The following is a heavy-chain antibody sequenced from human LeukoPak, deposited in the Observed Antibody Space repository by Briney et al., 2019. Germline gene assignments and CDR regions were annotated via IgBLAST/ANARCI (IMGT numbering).Heavy chain of an antibody. Sequence: GGSLRLSCAASGFTFSSYGMHWVRRAPGKGRVWVSHINSDGSSTSYADSVKGRFTISRDNAKNTLYLQMNSLRAEDTAVYYCARPREYYYDSSGYYVFDYWGQGTLVTVSS. D-gene: IGHD3-22*01. CDR3: ARPREYYYDSSGYYVFDY. V-gene: IGHV3-74*01. J-gene: IGHJ4*02. CDR2: INSDGSST. CDR1: GFTFSSYG.